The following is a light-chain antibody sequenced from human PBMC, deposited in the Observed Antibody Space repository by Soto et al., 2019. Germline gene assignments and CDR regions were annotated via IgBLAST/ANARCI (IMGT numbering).Light chain of an antibody. Sequence: DIQMTQSPSSLSASVGDRVTITCRASLPITTYLNWFQQKPGKAPKLLIYGASTLQTGVPSRFNGGGSGTDFTLTISGLQPEDFGTYYCQQNYNSRWTFGQGTEIEI. V-gene: IGKV1-39*01. J-gene: IGKJ1*01. CDR2: GAS. CDR3: QQNYNSRWT. CDR1: LPITTY.